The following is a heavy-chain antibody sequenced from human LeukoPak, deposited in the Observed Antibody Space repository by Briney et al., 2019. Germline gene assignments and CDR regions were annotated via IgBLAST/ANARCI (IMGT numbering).Heavy chain of an antibody. V-gene: IGHV3-30*18. Sequence: GGSLRLSCAASGFTFSSYGMHGVRQAPGKGLEGVAVISYDGSNKYYADSVKGRFTISRDNSKNTLYLQMNSLRAEDTAVYYCAKLEVRGVIIKSGAFDIWGQGTMVTVSS. CDR3: AKLEVRGVIIKSGAFDI. D-gene: IGHD3-10*01. J-gene: IGHJ3*02. CDR1: GFTFSSYG. CDR2: ISYDGSNK.